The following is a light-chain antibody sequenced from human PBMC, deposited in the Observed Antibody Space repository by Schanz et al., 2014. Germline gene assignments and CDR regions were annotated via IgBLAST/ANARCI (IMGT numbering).Light chain of an antibody. V-gene: IGLV2-14*01. CDR3: SSYTNSNTHM. CDR1: SSDVGGYNY. J-gene: IGLJ3*02. Sequence: QSALTQPASVSGSPGQSITISCTGTSSDVGGYNYVSWYQEHPGKAPKFMIYDVSNRPSGVSNRFSGSKSGNTASLTISGLQAEDEADYYCSSYTNSNTHMFGGGTKLTVL. CDR2: DVS.